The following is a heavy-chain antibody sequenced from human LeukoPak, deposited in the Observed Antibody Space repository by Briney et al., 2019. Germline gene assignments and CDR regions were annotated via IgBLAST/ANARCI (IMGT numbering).Heavy chain of an antibody. CDR3: ARDPGRYFDY. CDR1: GFTFSSYA. CDR2: ISYSSSDI. J-gene: IGHJ4*02. V-gene: IGHV3-21*01. Sequence: GGSLRLSCAASGFTFSSYAMSWVRQAPGKGLEWVSSISYSSSDIYYADSLKGRFTISRDNAKNSLYLQMNSLRAEDTAVYYCARDPGRYFDYWGQGTLVTVSS.